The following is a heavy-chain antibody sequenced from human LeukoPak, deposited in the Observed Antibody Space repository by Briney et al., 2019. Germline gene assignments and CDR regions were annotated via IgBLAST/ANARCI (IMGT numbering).Heavy chain of an antibody. CDR3: AKLSSGWFTPGSLDY. D-gene: IGHD6-19*01. Sequence: GGSLRLSCAASGFTFSGYAMSWVRQAPGKGLEWVSAISGSGGSTYYADSVKGRFTISRDNSKNTLYLQMNSLRAEDTAVYYCAKLSSGWFTPGSLDYWGQGTLVTVSS. V-gene: IGHV3-23*01. CDR1: GFTFSGYA. J-gene: IGHJ4*02. CDR2: ISGSGGST.